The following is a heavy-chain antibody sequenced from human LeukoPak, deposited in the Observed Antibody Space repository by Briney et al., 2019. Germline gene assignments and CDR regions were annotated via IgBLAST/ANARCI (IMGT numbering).Heavy chain of an antibody. CDR1: GFTFSSYG. Sequence: GGSLRLSCAASGFTFSSYGMHWVRQAPGKGLEWVAVISYDGSNKYYADSVKGRFTISRDNSKNTLYLQMNSLRAEDTAVYYCAKMESVAGIFYGMDVWGPGTTVTVSS. D-gene: IGHD6-19*01. J-gene: IGHJ6*02. CDR2: ISYDGSNK. V-gene: IGHV3-30*18. CDR3: AKMESVAGIFYGMDV.